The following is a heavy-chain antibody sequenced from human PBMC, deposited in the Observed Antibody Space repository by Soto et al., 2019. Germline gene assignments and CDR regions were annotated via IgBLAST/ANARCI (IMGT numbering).Heavy chain of an antibody. CDR1: GGSVSSGSYY. D-gene: IGHD6-19*01. J-gene: IGHJ6*02. CDR2: IYYSGST. V-gene: IGHV4-61*01. CDR3: ARDFFSGWYDYYGMDV. Sequence: LETLSLTCTVSGGSVSSGSYYWSWIRQPPGKGLEWIGYIYYSGSTNYNPSLKSRVTISVDTSKNQFSLKLSSVTAADTAVYYCARDFFSGWYDYYGMDVWGQGTTVTVSS.